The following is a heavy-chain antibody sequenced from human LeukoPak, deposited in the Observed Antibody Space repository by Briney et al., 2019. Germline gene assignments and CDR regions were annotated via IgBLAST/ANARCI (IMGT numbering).Heavy chain of an antibody. V-gene: IGHV3-53*01. J-gene: IGHJ4*02. CDR1: GFTVRNNY. Sequence: GGSLRLSCAASGFTVRNNYMTWVRQAPGKGLEWVSIIYSGDSTSYADSVKGRFTISRDNSKNTLYLQMNSLRAEDTAVYYCAKGSRVEPVAYCDYWGQGTLVTVSS. D-gene: IGHD2-2*01. CDR2: IYSGDST. CDR3: AKGSRVEPVAYCDY.